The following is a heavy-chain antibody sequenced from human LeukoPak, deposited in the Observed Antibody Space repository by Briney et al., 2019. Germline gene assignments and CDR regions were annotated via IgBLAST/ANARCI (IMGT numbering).Heavy chain of an antibody. D-gene: IGHD5-12*01. CDR2: IYPSGGTT. Sequence: GGSLRLSCAASGFTFSAYSMSWVGQAPRKGVEWVSVIYPSGGTTYYADSVKGRFTISRDNSKNTLYLQMHSLRAEDTALYYCAKDQRPDSGYDIVSWGQGTLVTVSS. CDR1: GFTFSAYS. CDR3: AKDQRPDSGYDIVS. J-gene: IGHJ4*02. V-gene: IGHV3-23*01.